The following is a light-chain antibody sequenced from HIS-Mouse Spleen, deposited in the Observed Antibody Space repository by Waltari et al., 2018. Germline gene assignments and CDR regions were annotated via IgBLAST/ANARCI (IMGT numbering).Light chain of an antibody. CDR3: YSTDSSGNHRV. V-gene: IGLV3-10*01. Sequence: SYELTQPHSVSVSPGQTARNPCSGDALPKKYAYWYQQKSGQAPVLVIYEDSKRPSGIPERFSGSSSGTMATLTISGAQVEDEADYYCYSTDSSGNHRVFGGGTKLTVL. J-gene: IGLJ2*01. CDR2: EDS. CDR1: ALPKKY.